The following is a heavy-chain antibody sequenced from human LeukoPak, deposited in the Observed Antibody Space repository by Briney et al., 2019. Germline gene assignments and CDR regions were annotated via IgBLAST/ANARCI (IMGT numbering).Heavy chain of an antibody. CDR2: IYYSGSS. CDR1: GVSINGYY. CDR3: ARESSSSWPAVDY. J-gene: IGHJ4*02. V-gene: IGHV4-59*01. D-gene: IGHD6-13*01. Sequence: SETLSLTCTVSGVSINGYYWSWIRQPPGEGLEWIGYIYYSGSSNNNPSLKSRVTISVDTSKNQFSLKLSSVTAADTAVYYCARESSSSWPAVDYWGQGTLVTVSS.